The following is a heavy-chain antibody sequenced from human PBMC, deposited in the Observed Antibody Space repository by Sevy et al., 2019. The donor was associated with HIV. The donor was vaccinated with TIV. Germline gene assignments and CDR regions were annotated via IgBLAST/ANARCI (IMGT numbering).Heavy chain of an antibody. V-gene: IGHV4-30-2*01. CDR2: IYHSGST. J-gene: IGHJ4*02. CDR1: GGSISSGGYS. CDR3: ARAISGYGKKYYFDY. Sequence: SETLSLTCAVSGGSISSGGYSWSWIRQPPGKGLEWIGYIYHSGSTYYNPSLKSRVTISVDRSKNQFSLKLSSVTAADTAVYYCARAISGYGKKYYFDYWGQGTLVTVSS. D-gene: IGHD5-12*01.